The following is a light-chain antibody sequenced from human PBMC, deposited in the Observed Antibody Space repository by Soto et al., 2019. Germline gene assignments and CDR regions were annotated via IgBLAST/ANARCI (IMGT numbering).Light chain of an antibody. V-gene: IGLV1-51*01. CDR1: SSNIGSNS. CDR3: GSWDSSLSAYV. J-gene: IGLJ1*01. CDR2: DDN. Sequence: QSVLTQPPSVSAAPGQKVTISCSGSSSNIGSNSVSWYQQLPGTAPKLLIYDDNKRPSGLPDRFSGSMSGPSATLGITGFQTGDEADYYCGSWDSSLSAYVFGTGTKVTVL.